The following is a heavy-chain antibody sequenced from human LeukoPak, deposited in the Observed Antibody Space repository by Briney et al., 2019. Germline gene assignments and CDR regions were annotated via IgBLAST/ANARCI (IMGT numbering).Heavy chain of an antibody. Sequence: PGGSLRLSCAASGFTFSSYGIHWVRQAPGKGLEWVAFIRYDGSNKYYTDSVKGRFTISRDNSKNTLYLQMNSLRAEDTAVYYCAKDESNGGGSWLIWDYWGQGTLVTVSS. CDR1: GFTFSSYG. CDR2: IRYDGSNK. CDR3: AKDESNGGGSWLIWDY. V-gene: IGHV3-30*02. J-gene: IGHJ4*02. D-gene: IGHD6-13*01.